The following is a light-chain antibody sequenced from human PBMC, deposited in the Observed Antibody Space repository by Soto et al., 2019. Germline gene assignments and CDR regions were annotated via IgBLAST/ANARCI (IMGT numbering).Light chain of an antibody. Sequence: DLQMTQFPSSLSASVRDRVTITCRASQDIRTFLAWYQQRPGKVPKLLIYAASTLQSGVPSRFSGSGSGTDFTLIISSLQPAEVATYYCQKYNIAPWTFGHGTRVEI. CDR2: AAS. V-gene: IGKV1-27*01. CDR1: QDIRTF. J-gene: IGKJ1*01. CDR3: QKYNIAPWT.